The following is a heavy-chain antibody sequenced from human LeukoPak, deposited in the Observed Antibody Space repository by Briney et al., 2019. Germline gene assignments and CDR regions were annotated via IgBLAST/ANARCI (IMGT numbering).Heavy chain of an antibody. CDR3: ATDYLTYDSSGYYTVDY. Sequence: GGSLRLSCAASGFTFSSYAMSWVRQAPGKGLEWVSAISGSGGSTYYADSVKGRFTISRDNSKNTLYLQMNSLRAEDTAVYYCATDYLTYDSSGYYTVDYWGQGTLVTVSS. D-gene: IGHD3-22*01. J-gene: IGHJ4*02. V-gene: IGHV3-23*01. CDR1: GFTFSSYA. CDR2: ISGSGGST.